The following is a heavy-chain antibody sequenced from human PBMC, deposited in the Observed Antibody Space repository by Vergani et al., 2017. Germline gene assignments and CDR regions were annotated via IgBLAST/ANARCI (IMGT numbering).Heavy chain of an antibody. CDR2: IYHTGSA. D-gene: IGHD3-10*01. J-gene: IGHJ5*02. CDR3: VRTVALWFGETKDGGWFDP. CDR1: GVSITGGNF. Sequence: QVQLQESGPGLLRPSETLSLTCRVSGVSITGGNFWGWIRQPPGRGLEWIGSIYHTGSAYYNPSLKSRVTVSVDTSMNQVSLKLNSVTAADTAVYYCVRTVALWFGETKDGGWFDPWGQGTLVTVTS. V-gene: IGHV4-38-2*01.